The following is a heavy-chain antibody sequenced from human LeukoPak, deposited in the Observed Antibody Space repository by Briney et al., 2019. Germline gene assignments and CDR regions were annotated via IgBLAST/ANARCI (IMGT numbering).Heavy chain of an antibody. CDR1: GFSFSSYE. J-gene: IGHJ4*02. CDR2: IGSSGSTV. V-gene: IGHV3-48*03. Sequence: QPGGSLRLSCAASGFSFSSYEMNWVRQAPGKGLEWVSYIGSSGSTVYYADSVKGRFTISRDNAKNSLYLQMNSLRAEDTAVYYCARDLGYSSSDALDYWGQGTLVTVSS. CDR3: ARDLGYSSSDALDY. D-gene: IGHD6-13*01.